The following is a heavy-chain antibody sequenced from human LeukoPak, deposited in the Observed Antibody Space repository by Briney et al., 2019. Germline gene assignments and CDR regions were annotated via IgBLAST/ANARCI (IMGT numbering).Heavy chain of an antibody. V-gene: IGHV1-69*06. CDR1: GGTFSGYA. CDR2: IIPIFGTA. CDR3: ARDSPVEQDYDYVWGSYRSAYYYCYMDV. D-gene: IGHD3-16*02. Sequence: ASVKVSCKASGGTFSGYAISWVRQAPGQGLEWMGGIIPIFGTANYAQKFQGRVTITADKSTSTAYMELSSLRSEDTAVYYCARDSPVEQDYDYVWGSYRSAYYYCYMDVWGKGTTVTVSS. J-gene: IGHJ6*03.